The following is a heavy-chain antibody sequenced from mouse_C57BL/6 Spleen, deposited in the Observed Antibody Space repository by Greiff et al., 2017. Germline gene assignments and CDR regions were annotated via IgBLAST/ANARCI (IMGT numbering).Heavy chain of an antibody. Sequence: QVQLQQPGAELVMPGASVKLSCKASGYTFTSYWMHWVKQRPGQGLEWIGEIDPSDSYTNYNQKFKGKSTLTVDKSSSTAYMQLSSLTSEDSAVYYCARKDVQGSSGYFDYWGQGTTLTVSS. V-gene: IGHV1-69*01. CDR3: ARKDVQGSSGYFDY. CDR2: IDPSDSYT. CDR1: GYTFTSYW. D-gene: IGHD3-2*02. J-gene: IGHJ2*01.